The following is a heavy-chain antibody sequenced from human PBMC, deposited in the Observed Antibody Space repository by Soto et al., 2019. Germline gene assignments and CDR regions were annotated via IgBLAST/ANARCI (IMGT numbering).Heavy chain of an antibody. D-gene: IGHD2-2*01. Sequence: QVQLVQSGAEVKKPGSSVKVSCKASGGTFSSYAISWVRQAPGQGLEWMGGIIPISGTANYGQKFQGRVTPTADDCTSTAYMELSSLRSEDTAVYYCARSQGSSTSLEIYYYYYYGMDVWGQGTTVTVSS. CDR2: IIPISGTA. V-gene: IGHV1-69*01. CDR1: GGTFSSYA. CDR3: ARSQGSSTSLEIYYYYYYGMDV. J-gene: IGHJ6*02.